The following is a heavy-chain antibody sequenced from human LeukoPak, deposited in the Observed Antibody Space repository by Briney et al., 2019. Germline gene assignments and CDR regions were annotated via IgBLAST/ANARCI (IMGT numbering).Heavy chain of an antibody. Sequence: ASVKVSCKASGYTFTSYGISWGRQAPGQGLEWMGWISAYNGNTNYAQKLQGRVTMTTDTSTSTAYMELRSLRSDDTAVYYCAWSGYYVLDYYYYYGMDVWGQGTTVTVSS. J-gene: IGHJ6*02. V-gene: IGHV1-18*01. CDR1: GYTFTSYG. CDR3: AWSGYYVLDYYYYYGMDV. D-gene: IGHD3-3*01. CDR2: ISAYNGNT.